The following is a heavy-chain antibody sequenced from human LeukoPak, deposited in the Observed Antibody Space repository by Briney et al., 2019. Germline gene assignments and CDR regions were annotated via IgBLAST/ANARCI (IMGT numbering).Heavy chain of an antibody. D-gene: IGHD3-22*01. CDR2: IKPDGSEK. CDR3: ARDDDRPDNGLDY. V-gene: IGHV3-7*03. CDR1: GFTFSSTW. Sequence: GGSLRLSCAASGFTFSSTWMNWVRQTPGEGLEWVANIKPDGSEKYYVDSVKGRFTISRDNAKNSLYLQMNSLRAEDTALYYCARDDDRPDNGLDYWGQGTLVTVSS. J-gene: IGHJ4*02.